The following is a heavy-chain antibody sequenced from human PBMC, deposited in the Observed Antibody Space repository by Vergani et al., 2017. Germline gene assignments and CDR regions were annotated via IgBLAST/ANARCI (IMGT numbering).Heavy chain of an antibody. Sequence: EVQLLESGGDLVQPGGSLRLSCAASGFTFSSYAMSWVRQAPGKGLEWVSAISGSGGSTYYADSVKGRFTISRDNSKNTLYLQMNSLRAEDTAVYYCAKDFGHYGSGSRFQHWGQGTLVTVSS. V-gene: IGHV3-23*01. CDR1: GFTFSSYA. J-gene: IGHJ1*01. CDR2: ISGSGGST. D-gene: IGHD3-10*01. CDR3: AKDFGHYGSGSRFQH.